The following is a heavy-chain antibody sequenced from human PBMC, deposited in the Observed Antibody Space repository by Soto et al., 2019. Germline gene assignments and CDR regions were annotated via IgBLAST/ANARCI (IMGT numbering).Heavy chain of an antibody. J-gene: IGHJ4*02. D-gene: IGHD1-26*01. Sequence: QVTLKESGPVLVKPTETLTLTCTVSGFSLSNARMGVSWIRQPPGKALEWLAHIFSNDEKSYSTSLKSRLTHHKDTAKSQVVLTRTNMDPVDTATYYCARHGRGVGARPLDYWGQGPLITVSS. CDR3: ARHGRGVGARPLDY. CDR2: IFSNDEK. V-gene: IGHV2-26*01. CDR1: GFSLSNARMG.